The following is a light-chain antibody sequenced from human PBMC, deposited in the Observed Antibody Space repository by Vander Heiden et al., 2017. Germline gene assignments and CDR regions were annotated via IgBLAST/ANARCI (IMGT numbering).Light chain of an antibody. V-gene: IGKV1-5*03. Sequence: DIQMTQSPSTLSASVGDRVTITCRASQSISNWLAWYQQKPGKAPKLLIYKAYSLESGVPSRFSGSGSGTEFTLTISSLQPDDFATYYCQQYNSWTFGQGTKVEI. CDR3: QQYNSWT. CDR1: QSISNW. J-gene: IGKJ1*01. CDR2: KAY.